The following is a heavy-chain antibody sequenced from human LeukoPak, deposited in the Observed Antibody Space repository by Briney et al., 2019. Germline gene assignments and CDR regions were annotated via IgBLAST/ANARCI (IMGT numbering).Heavy chain of an antibody. CDR1: GLTFSSYN. Sequence: GGSLRLSCAASGLTFSSYNMNWVRQAPGKGLEWVSFISSSSNYIYYADSVKGRFTISRDNAKNSLFLQMNSLRAEDTAVYYCARVLRYCSGGNCYSGGLGYMDVWGKGTTVTISS. CDR2: ISSSSNYI. V-gene: IGHV3-21*04. D-gene: IGHD2-15*01. J-gene: IGHJ6*03. CDR3: ARVLRYCSGGNCYSGGLGYMDV.